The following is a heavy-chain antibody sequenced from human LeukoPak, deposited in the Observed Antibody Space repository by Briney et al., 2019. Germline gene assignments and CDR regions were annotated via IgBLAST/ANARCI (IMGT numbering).Heavy chain of an antibody. CDR3: ARAGNSYDTVAGY. J-gene: IGHJ4*02. Sequence: AASVKVSCKASGYTFTGYYMHWVRQAPGQGLEWMGWINPNSGGTNYAQKFQGRVTMTRDTSISTAYMELSRLRSDDTAVYYCARAGNSYDTVAGYWGQGTLVTVSS. V-gene: IGHV1-2*02. D-gene: IGHD3-22*01. CDR2: INPNSGGT. CDR1: GYTFTGYY.